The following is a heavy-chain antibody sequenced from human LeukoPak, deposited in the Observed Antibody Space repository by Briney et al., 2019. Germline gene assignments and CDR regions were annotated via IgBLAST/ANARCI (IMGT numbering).Heavy chain of an antibody. Sequence: PGGSLRLTCAASGFTFSNYAMSWVRQAPGKGLEWVSGISGSGGDTYYADSVKGRFTISRDNSKNTLYLQMNSLRADDTALYHCAKGYDSSGYYYGDAFDIWGQGTMVTVSS. CDR2: ISGSGGDT. V-gene: IGHV3-23*01. CDR3: AKGYDSSGYYYGDAFDI. J-gene: IGHJ3*02. CDR1: GFTFSNYA. D-gene: IGHD3-22*01.